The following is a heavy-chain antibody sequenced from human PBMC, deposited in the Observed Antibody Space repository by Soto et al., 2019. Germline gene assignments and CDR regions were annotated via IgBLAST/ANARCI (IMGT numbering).Heavy chain of an antibody. CDR2: INAGNGNT. CDR3: ARDKLLGWGTAVVPAAKIDY. D-gene: IGHD2-2*01. Sequence: QVPLVQSGAEVKKPGASVKVSCKASGYTFTSYAMHWVRQAPGQRLEWMGWINAGNGNTKYSQKFQGRVTITRDTSASTAYMELSSLRAEDTAVYYCARDKLLGWGTAVVPAAKIDYWGQGTLVTVSS. V-gene: IGHV1-3*01. CDR1: GYTFTSYA. J-gene: IGHJ4*02.